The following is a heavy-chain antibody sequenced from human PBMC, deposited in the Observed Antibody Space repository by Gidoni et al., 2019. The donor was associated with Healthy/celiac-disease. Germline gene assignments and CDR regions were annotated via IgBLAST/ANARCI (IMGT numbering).Heavy chain of an antibody. CDR1: GFTVSSNY. J-gene: IGHJ4*02. D-gene: IGHD3-22*01. V-gene: IGHV3-66*01. Sequence: EVQLVESGGGLVQPGGSLRLSCAASGFTVSSNYMSWVRQAPGKGLEWVSVIDSGGSTYYADSVKGRFTISRDNSKNTLYLQMNSLRAEDTAVYYCARDWYYYDSSGYTFDSWGQGTLVTVSS. CDR2: IDSGGST. CDR3: ARDWYYYDSSGYTFDS.